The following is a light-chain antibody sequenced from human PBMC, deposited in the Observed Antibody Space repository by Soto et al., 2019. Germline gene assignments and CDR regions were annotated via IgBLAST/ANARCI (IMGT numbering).Light chain of an antibody. V-gene: IGLV2-8*01. Sequence: QSALTQPPSASGSPGQSVTISCTGTSSDVGGYKYVSWYQQHPGKAPKLMIFEVNKRPSGVPDRFSGSKSGDTASLTVSGLQAADEAADYCSSYARINHLGVFGTGTKLTVL. CDR3: SSYARINHLGV. J-gene: IGLJ1*01. CDR2: EVN. CDR1: SSDVGGYKY.